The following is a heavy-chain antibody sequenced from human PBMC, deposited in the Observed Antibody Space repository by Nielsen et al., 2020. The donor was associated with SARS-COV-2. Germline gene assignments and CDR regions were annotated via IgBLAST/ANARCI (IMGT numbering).Heavy chain of an antibody. D-gene: IGHD6-19*01. CDR3: AKDQEWLANLDY. CDR2: ISYDGSNK. Sequence: GESLKISCAASGFTFSSYSMNWVRQAPGKGLEWVAVISYDGSNKYYADSVKGRFTISRDNSKNTLYLQMNSLRAEDTAVYYCAKDQEWLANLDYWGQGTLVTVSS. CDR1: GFTFSSYS. V-gene: IGHV3-30*18. J-gene: IGHJ4*02.